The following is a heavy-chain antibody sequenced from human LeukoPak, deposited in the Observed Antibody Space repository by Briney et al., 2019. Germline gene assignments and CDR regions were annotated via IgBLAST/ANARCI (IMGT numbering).Heavy chain of an antibody. D-gene: IGHD3-10*01. CDR3: AAGGDYYYHMDV. CDR1: GFSLNTYS. Sequence: GGSLRLSCAASGFSLNTYSMNWVRQAPGKGLEWVSYISSSSTTIYYADSVKGRFTIFRDNAKNSVYLQMNSLRAEDTAVYHCAAGGDYYYHMDVWGKGTTVTVSS. V-gene: IGHV3-48*04. CDR2: ISSSSTTI. J-gene: IGHJ6*03.